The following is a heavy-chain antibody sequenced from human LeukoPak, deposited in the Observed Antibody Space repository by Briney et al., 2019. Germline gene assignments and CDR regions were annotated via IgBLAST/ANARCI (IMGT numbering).Heavy chain of an antibody. Sequence: GGSLRLSCAASGFTFSQYWMSWVRQAPGKGLEWVANIKHDGSEKQDGSEKNYVDSVEGRFTISRDDAKNSLYLQMNSLRAEDTAVYYCARDSRYGSWSLNNWFDPWGQGTLVTVSS. CDR1: GFTFSQYW. CDR2: IKHDGSEKQDGSEK. CDR3: ARDSRYGSWSLNNWFDP. D-gene: IGHD3-10*01. V-gene: IGHV3-7*01. J-gene: IGHJ5*02.